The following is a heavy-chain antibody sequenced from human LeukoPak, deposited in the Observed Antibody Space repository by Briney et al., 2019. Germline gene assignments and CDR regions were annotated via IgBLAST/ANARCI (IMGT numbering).Heavy chain of an antibody. V-gene: IGHV1-69*05. J-gene: IGHJ5*02. Sequence: ASVKVSCKASGGTFSSYAISWVRQAPGQGLEWMGRIIPIFGTANYAQKFQGRVTITTDESTSTAYMELSSLRSEDTAVYYCARAGAVPAGYNWFDPWGQGTLVTVSS. CDR2: IIPIFGTA. D-gene: IGHD2-2*01. CDR3: ARAGAVPAGYNWFDP. CDR1: GGTFSSYA.